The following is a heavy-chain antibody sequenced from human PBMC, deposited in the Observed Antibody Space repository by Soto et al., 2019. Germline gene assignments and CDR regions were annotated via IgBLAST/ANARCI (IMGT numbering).Heavy chain of an antibody. CDR2: ISYHGSNT. CDR1: GFTFSSYS. CDR3: AREGAPIAVAFDY. J-gene: IGHJ4*02. Sequence: PGGSVKLSCAASGFTFSSYSMHWVRQAPGKGLEWVAVISYHGSNTYYADSVKCRFTISRDNSKNTLYLQMNSLRAEDTAVYHCAREGAPIAVAFDYWGQGTMVTVSS. V-gene: IGHV3-30-3*01. D-gene: IGHD6-19*01.